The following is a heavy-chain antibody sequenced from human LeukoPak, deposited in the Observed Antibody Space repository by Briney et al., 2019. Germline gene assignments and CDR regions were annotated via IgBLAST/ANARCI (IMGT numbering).Heavy chain of an antibody. V-gene: IGHV3-49*05. CDR2: IRTKAYGGTA. J-gene: IGHJ5*02. CDR3: TRDPQLTP. D-gene: IGHD2-2*01. Sequence: KPGGSLRLSCTASGLNFGDNVITLIRQAPGRGLEWVGFIRTKAYGGTAEYAASVKGRFTISRDDSKSTAYLQMNSLKTEDTAVYYCTRDPQLTPWGQGTLVTVSS. CDR1: GLNFGDNV.